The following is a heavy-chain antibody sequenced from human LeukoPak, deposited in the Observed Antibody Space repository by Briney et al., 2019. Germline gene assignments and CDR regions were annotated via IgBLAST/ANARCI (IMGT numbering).Heavy chain of an antibody. V-gene: IGHV3-30*04. CDR1: GFTFSSYA. CDR2: ISYDGSNK. CDR3: ARETSTIFGVVIDY. Sequence: GRSLRLSCAASGFTFSSYAMHWVRQAPGKGLEWVAVISYDGSNKYYADSVKGRFTISRDNSKNTLYLQMNSLRAEDTAVYYCARETSTIFGVVIDYWGQGTLVTVSS. D-gene: IGHD3-3*01. J-gene: IGHJ4*02.